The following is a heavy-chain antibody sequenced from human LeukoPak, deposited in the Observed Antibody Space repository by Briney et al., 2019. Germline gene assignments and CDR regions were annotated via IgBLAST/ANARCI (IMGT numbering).Heavy chain of an antibody. CDR3: ARDGYNSGYLDP. D-gene: IGHD5-24*01. CDR2: ISSSSSYI. CDR1: GLTFSSYS. V-gene: IGHV3-21*01. Sequence: GGSLRLSCAASGLTFSSYSMNWVRQAPGKGLEWVSSISSSSSYIYYADSVKGRFTISRDNAKNSLYLQMNSLRAEDTAVYYCARDGYNSGYLDPWGQGTLVTVSS. J-gene: IGHJ5*02.